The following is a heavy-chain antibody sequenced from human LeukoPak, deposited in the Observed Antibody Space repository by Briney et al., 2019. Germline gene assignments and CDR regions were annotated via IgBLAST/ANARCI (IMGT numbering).Heavy chain of an antibody. CDR3: ARDQHDHVWGSYRPYFDY. J-gene: IGHJ4*02. V-gene: IGHV1-18*01. Sequence: ASVKVSCKASGYTFTHYGISWVRQAPGQGLEWMGNINPYNGNTNYAQNLQGRVTMTTDTSTNTAYMELRSLRSDDTAVYYCARDQHDHVWGSYRPYFDYWGQGTLVTVSS. CDR1: GYTFTHYG. CDR2: INPYNGNT. D-gene: IGHD3-16*02.